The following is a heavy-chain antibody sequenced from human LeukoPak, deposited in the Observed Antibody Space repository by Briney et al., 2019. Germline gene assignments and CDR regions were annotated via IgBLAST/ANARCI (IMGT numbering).Heavy chain of an antibody. CDR3: VRPIRWSAVAATFAY. D-gene: IGHD6-19*01. V-gene: IGHV4-39*01. CDR1: GGSIRSSSYY. Sequence: SETLSLTCTVSGGSIRSSSYYWGWVRQPPGKGLEWIGSIYYSGSPYYNPSLKSRVTISVDTSKNQFSLKLSSVTVADTAVYYCVRPIRWSAVAATFAYWGQGTLVTVSS. J-gene: IGHJ4*02. CDR2: IYYSGSP.